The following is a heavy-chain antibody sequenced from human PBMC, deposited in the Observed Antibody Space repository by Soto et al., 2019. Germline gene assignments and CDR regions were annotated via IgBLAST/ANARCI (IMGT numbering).Heavy chain of an antibody. J-gene: IGHJ6*02. V-gene: IGHV4-59*01. CDR1: GGSIISYY. D-gene: IGHD5-18*01. CDR3: AREGKGAMVSYYYGMDV. CDR2: IYYSGST. Sequence: SDPLSLTCTVSGGSIISYYWSWIRQPPGKGLEWIGYIYYSGSTNYNPSLKSRVTISVDTSKNQFSLKLSSVTAADTAVYYCAREGKGAMVSYYYGMDVWGQGTTVT.